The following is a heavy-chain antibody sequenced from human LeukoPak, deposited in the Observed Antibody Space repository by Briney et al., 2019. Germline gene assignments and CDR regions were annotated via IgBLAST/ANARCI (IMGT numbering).Heavy chain of an antibody. J-gene: IGHJ4*02. V-gene: IGHV3-23*01. CDR1: GFTFSSYA. D-gene: IGHD3-22*01. CDR3: AKDQGGYYDSSGYYYITDY. Sequence: PGGSLRLSCAASGFTFSSYAMSWVRHAPGKGLEWVSAINGSGGSTYYADSVKGRFTISNDNSKNTLYLQMNSLRAEDTAVYYCAKDQGGYYDSSGYYYITDYWGQGTLVTVSS. CDR2: INGSGGST.